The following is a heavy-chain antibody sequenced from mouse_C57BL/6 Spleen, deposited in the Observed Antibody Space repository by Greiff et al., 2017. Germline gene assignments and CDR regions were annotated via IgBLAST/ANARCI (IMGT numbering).Heavy chain of an antibody. CDR1: GYTFTSYW. D-gene: IGHD2-2*01. CDR3: ARSVCYGYQYCLDY. Sequence: QVQLQQPGTELVKPGASVKLSCKASGYTFTSYWMHWVKQRPGQGLEWIGNINPSNGGTNYNEKFKSKATLTVDKASSTADMQLSSLTSEDSAVYDCARSVCYGYQYCLDYWGQGTTLTVSS. V-gene: IGHV1-53*01. CDR2: INPSNGGT. J-gene: IGHJ2*01.